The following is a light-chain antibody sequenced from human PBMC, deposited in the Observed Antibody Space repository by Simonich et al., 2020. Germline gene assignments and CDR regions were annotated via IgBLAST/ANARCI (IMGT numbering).Light chain of an antibody. V-gene: IGKV1-5*03. J-gene: IGKJ2*01. CDR2: KAS. Sequence: IQMTQSPSTLSASVGDRVTIPCRASQSISSWLAWYQQKPGKAPKLLIYKASRLESGVPSRFSGSGSGTDFTLTISSLQPEDFATYYCQQSYSTPYTFGQGTKLEIK. CDR1: QSISSW. CDR3: QQSYSTPYT.